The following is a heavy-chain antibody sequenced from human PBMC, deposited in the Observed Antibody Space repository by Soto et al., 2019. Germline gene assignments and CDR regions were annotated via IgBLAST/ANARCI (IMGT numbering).Heavy chain of an antibody. V-gene: IGHV3-23*01. Sequence: EVKLLESGGGLVQPGGSLRLSCAASGFTFRGYAMSWVRQAPGRGLEWVSHISDSGSTTYYADSVKGRFTVSRDDSNNTLFLQMDSLRAEDTAVYYCPFGASGDFLVQGTLVTVSS. D-gene: IGHD2-15*01. CDR2: ISDSGSTT. J-gene: IGHJ4*02. CDR3: PFGASGDF. CDR1: GFTFRGYA.